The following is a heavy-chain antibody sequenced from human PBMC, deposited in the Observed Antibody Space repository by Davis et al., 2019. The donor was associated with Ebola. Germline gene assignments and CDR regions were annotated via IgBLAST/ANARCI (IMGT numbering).Heavy chain of an antibody. Sequence: GESLKISCAASGFTFSSYAMSWVRQAPGKGLEWVSAISGSGGSTYYADSVKGRFTISRDNSKNTLYLQMNSLRAEDTAVYYCVPKCSSITCGSYGMDVWGKGTTVTVS. CDR3: VPKCSSITCGSYGMDV. V-gene: IGHV3-23*01. CDR1: GFTFSSYA. CDR2: ISGSGGST. D-gene: IGHD2-2*01. J-gene: IGHJ6*04.